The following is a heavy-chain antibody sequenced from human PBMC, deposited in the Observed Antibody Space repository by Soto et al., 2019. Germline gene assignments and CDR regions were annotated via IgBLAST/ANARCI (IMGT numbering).Heavy chain of an antibody. CDR2: IYTGDTP. Sequence: GGSLRLSCAASRFIVGSKYVSWVRHAPGKGLEWVSVIYTGDTPYYADSVKGRFTISRDNSKNTLYLQMDSLRVEDTAVYYCTRDLMDVVPPADDLFDPWGQGILVTVSS. CDR3: TRDLMDVVPPADDLFDP. CDR1: RFIVGSKY. J-gene: IGHJ5*02. D-gene: IGHD2-2*01. V-gene: IGHV3-53*01.